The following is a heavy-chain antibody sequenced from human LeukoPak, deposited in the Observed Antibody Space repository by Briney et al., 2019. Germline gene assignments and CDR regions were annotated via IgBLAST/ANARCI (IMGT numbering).Heavy chain of an antibody. CDR2: INSDGSRT. CDR3: ARDLESHYDTGGST. J-gene: IGHJ5*02. V-gene: IGHV3-74*01. CDR1: GFPFSTYW. Sequence: GRSLTLSCAASGFPFSTYWMHWVRQAPGMGLVWVSRINSDGSRTTYADSVKGRFTVSRDNAKNTLYLQMNSLRADDTAVYYCARDLESHYDTGGSTWGQGTLVTVSS. D-gene: IGHD3-22*01.